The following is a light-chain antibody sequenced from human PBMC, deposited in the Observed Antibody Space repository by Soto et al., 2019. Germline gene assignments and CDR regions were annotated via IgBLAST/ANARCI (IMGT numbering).Light chain of an antibody. Sequence: IGLTQSPPTLSVYPGERATHSCRASQSVSSNLAWYQQKPGQAPRLLIYGASTRATGIPARFSGSGSGTEFTLTISSLQSEDFAVYYCQQYNNWPPITFGQGTRLEIK. CDR1: QSVSSN. CDR3: QQYNNWPPIT. CDR2: GAS. V-gene: IGKV3D-15*01. J-gene: IGKJ5*01.